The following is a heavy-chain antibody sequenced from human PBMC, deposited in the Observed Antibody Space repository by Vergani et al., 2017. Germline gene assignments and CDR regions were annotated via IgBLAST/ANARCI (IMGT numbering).Heavy chain of an antibody. CDR3: ARQGYCSSASCYDDY. CDR1: GYSFTSYC. D-gene: IGHD2-2*01. J-gene: IGHJ4*02. Sequence: EVQLVQSGAEVKKPGESLKISCKGSGYSFTSYCIGWVRQMPGKGLEWMGFIYPGDSDTRYSPSFQGQVTISADKSISTAYLQWSSLKASDTAMYYCARQGYCSSASCYDDYWGQGTLVTVSS. V-gene: IGHV5-51*01. CDR2: IYPGDSDT.